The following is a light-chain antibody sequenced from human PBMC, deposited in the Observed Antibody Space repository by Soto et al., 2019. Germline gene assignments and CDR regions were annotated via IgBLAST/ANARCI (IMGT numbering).Light chain of an antibody. J-gene: IGLJ3*02. V-gene: IGLV4-60*03. Sequence: QPVLTQSSSASASLGSSVKLTCTLSSGHSTYIIAWHQQQPGKAPRYLMKLEGSGTYNKGSAVPDRFSGSSSGADRYLTISNLQSEDEADYYCETWDNNTGVFGGGTKLTVL. CDR1: SGHSTYI. CDR2: LEGSGTY. CDR3: ETWDNNTGV.